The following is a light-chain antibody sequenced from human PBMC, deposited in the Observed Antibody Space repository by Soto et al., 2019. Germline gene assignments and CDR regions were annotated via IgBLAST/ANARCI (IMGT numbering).Light chain of an antibody. Sequence: QSVLTQPASVAGSPGQSITISCTGTSSDVGRYNLVSWYQQHPGKAPKLMIYEVSKRPSGVSNRFSGSKSGNTASLTISGLQAEDEADYYCCSYAASSTSPYVFGTGTKV. V-gene: IGLV2-23*02. J-gene: IGLJ1*01. CDR3: CSYAASSTSPYV. CDR1: SSDVGRYNL. CDR2: EVS.